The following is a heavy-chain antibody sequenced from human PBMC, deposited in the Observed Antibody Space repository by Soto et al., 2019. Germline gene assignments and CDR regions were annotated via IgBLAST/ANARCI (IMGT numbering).Heavy chain of an antibody. D-gene: IGHD3-22*01. CDR3: ARQKSYYDSSGYYPVFDY. J-gene: IGHJ4*02. Sequence: SETLSLTCTVSGGSISRYYWSWIRQPPGKGLEWIGYMYNTGSTVYNPPFKSRVTISVDTSKNHFSLKLSSVTAADTAVYFCARQKSYYDSSGYYPVFDYWGQGTLVTSPQ. V-gene: IGHV4-59*08. CDR2: MYNTGST. CDR1: GGSISRYY.